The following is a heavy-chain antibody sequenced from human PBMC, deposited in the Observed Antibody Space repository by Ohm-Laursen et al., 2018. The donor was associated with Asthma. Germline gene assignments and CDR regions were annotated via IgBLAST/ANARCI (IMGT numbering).Heavy chain of an antibody. CDR3: ARDVMEWYLPAFDF. CDR1: GYSFSLYS. J-gene: IGHJ4*02. Sequence: SLRLSCTAPGYSFSLYSIHWIRQAPGKGLEWVASISTASTFIYYADSVNGRFTVSRDDSKNTLYLQMNSLRPDDTAVYYCARDVMEWYLPAFDFWGQGTLVTVSS. V-gene: IGHV3-21*01. D-gene: IGHD3-3*01. CDR2: ISTASTFI.